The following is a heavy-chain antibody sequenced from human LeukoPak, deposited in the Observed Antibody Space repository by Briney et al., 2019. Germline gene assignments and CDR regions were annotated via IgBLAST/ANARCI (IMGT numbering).Heavy chain of an antibody. CDR1: GGSISIYY. J-gene: IGHJ4*02. CDR2: IYYSGST. CDR3: ARTPRAVADHYYFDY. V-gene: IGHV4-59*01. Sequence: SETLSLTCTVSGGSISIYYWSWIRQPPGKGLEWIGYIYYSGSTNYNPSLKSRVTISVDTSKNQFSLKPSSVTAADTAVYYCARTPRAVADHYYFDYWGQGTLVTVSS. D-gene: IGHD6-19*01.